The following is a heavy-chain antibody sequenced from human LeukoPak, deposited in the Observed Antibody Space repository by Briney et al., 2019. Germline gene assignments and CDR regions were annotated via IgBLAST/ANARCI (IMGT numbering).Heavy chain of an antibody. CDR1: GFTFSSYS. D-gene: IGHD4-17*01. V-gene: IGHV3-21*01. CDR2: ITSSSSYI. J-gene: IGHJ5*02. Sequence: GGSLRLSCAASGFTFSSYSMIWVRQAPGKGLEWVSSITSSSSYIYYADSVKGRFTISRDNAKNSLYLQMNNLRAEDTAAYYCARETTVTSGWFDPWGQGTLVTVSS. CDR3: ARETTVTSGWFDP.